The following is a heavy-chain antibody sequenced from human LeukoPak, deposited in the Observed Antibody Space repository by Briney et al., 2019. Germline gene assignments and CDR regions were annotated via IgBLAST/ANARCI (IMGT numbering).Heavy chain of an antibody. CDR3: ARGGVSYDSSGYYPDF. D-gene: IGHD3-22*01. V-gene: IGHV1-2*02. CDR1: GYTFTGYY. J-gene: IGHJ4*02. CDR2: MNPNSGGT. Sequence: ASVKVSCKASGYTFTGYYMHWVRQAPGQRLEWMGWMNPNSGGTKYEQKFQARVTMTGDTSIGTAYMELSRLRSDDTAVYYCARGGVSYDSSGYYPDFWGQGTLVTVSS.